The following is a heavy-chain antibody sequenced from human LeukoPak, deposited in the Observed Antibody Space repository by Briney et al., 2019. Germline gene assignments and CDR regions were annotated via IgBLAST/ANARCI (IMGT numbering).Heavy chain of an antibody. CDR1: GFTFSSYS. CDR2: ISSSSSYI. J-gene: IGHJ5*02. CDR3: AKEAVTYYYDSSGFNWFDP. D-gene: IGHD3-22*01. V-gene: IGHV3-21*04. Sequence: PGGSLRLSCAASGFTFSSYSMNWVRQAPGKGLEWVSSISSSSSYIYYADSVKGRFTISRDNAKNSLYLQMNSLRAEDTAVYYCAKEAVTYYYDSSGFNWFDPWGQGTLVTVSP.